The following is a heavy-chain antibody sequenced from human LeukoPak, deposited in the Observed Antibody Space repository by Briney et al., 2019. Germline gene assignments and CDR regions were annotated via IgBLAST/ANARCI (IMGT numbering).Heavy chain of an antibody. CDR3: AKAAYGSYYYYMDV. CDR2: ISWNSGSI. D-gene: IGHD3-10*01. V-gene: IGHV3-9*03. Sequence: PGGSLRLSCAASGFTFSTFAMHWVRQAPGKGLEWVSGISWNSGSIGYADSVKGRFTISRDNAKNSLYLQMNSLRAEDMALYYCAKAAYGSYYYYMDVWGKGTTVTVSS. CDR1: GFTFSTFA. J-gene: IGHJ6*03.